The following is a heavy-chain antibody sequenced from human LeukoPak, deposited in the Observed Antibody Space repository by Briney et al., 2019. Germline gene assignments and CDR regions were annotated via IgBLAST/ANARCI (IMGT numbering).Heavy chain of an antibody. CDR2: ISGSGGDT. CDR1: EFTFTSYV. Sequence: PGGSLRLSCAASEFTFTSYVMTWVRQAPGKGLEWVSAISGSGGDTYYADSVRGRFTISRDNSKNTLYLQMNSLRVEDTAVYYCAKGLRSGSAKYNCLDPWGQGTLVTASS. CDR3: AKGLRSGSAKYNCLDP. J-gene: IGHJ5*02. D-gene: IGHD3-10*01. V-gene: IGHV3-23*01.